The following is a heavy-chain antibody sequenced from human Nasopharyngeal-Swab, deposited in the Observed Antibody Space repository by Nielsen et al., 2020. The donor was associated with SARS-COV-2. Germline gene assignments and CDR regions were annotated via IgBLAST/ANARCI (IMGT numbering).Heavy chain of an antibody. J-gene: IGHJ5*02. D-gene: IGHD3-10*01. CDR1: GFSFNIYA. V-gene: IGHV3-23*01. Sequence: GGSLRLSCAASGFSFNIYAMNWVRQAPGKGLEWVSSIGGNGNYKNYAASVKGRFTISRDNSKDTLYLQMNSLTTDDAALYYCARGRDVDNSGLHWFDPWGQETLVTVSS. CDR3: ARGRDVDNSGLHWFDP. CDR2: IGGNGNYK.